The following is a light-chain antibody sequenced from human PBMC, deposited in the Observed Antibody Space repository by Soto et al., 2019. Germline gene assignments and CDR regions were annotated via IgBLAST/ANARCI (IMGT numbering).Light chain of an antibody. CDR2: SAS. CDR1: QSISGR. J-gene: IGKJ1*01. CDR3: QKYDRAPRT. Sequence: DTMMTQSPSTLSASVGDRVTITCRASQSISGRLAWYQQKPGKVPVLLIYSASTLKSGVPSRFSGRGAGTDFTLTISSLQPEDFATYYCQKYDRAPRTFGQGTKVDIK. V-gene: IGKV1-27*01.